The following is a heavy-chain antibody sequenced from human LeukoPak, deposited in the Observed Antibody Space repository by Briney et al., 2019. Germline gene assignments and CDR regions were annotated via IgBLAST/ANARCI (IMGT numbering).Heavy chain of an antibody. J-gene: IGHJ3*02. Sequence: ASVKVSCKASGYTFISHYMHWVRQAPGQGLEWMGIINPGGGSTSYAQKFQGRVTMTRDTSTSTVYMELSSLRSEDTAVYYCARDSGWLQLHNAFDIWGQGTTVTVSS. CDR3: ARDSGWLQLHNAFDI. CDR1: GYTFISHY. V-gene: IGHV1-46*01. CDR2: INPGGGST. D-gene: IGHD5-24*01.